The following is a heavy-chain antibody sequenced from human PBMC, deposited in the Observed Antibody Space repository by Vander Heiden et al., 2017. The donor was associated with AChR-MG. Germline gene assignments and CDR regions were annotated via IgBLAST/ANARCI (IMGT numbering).Heavy chain of an antibody. CDR3: ARRTTWVDAFDM. Sequence: QLQLQESGPGLVKPSETLSLTCTVSGGPVTSSSFYWGWLRQPPGKGLEWIGTIYYTGSTFDNPSLKSRVTISVDTAKNQFSLKLSSVTATDTAVYYCARRTTWVDAFDMWGQGTMVTVSS. V-gene: IGHV4-39*01. J-gene: IGHJ3*02. CDR2: IYYTGST. CDR1: GGPVTSSSFY. D-gene: IGHD1-26*01.